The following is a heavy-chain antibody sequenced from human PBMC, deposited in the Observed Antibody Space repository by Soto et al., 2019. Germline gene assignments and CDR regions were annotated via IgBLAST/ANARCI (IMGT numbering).Heavy chain of an antibody. CDR1: GFTFSGSA. D-gene: IGHD3-10*01. CDR2: IRSKANSYAT. V-gene: IGHV3-73*01. Sequence: EVQLVESGGGLVQPGGSLKLSCAASGFTFSGSAMHWVRQASGKGLEWVGRIRSKANSYATAYAASVKGRFTISRDDSKNTAYLQMNSLKTEDTAVYYCTTPMVRGVSDYWGQGTLVTVSS. J-gene: IGHJ4*02. CDR3: TTPMVRGVSDY.